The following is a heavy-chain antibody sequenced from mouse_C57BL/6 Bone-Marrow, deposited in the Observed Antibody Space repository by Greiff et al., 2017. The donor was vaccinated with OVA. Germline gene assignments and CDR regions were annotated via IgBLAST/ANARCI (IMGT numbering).Heavy chain of an antibody. CDR3: ARSRGYYYGSSYYAMDY. CDR1: GYTFTSYW. V-gene: IGHV1-64*01. CDR2: IHPNSGST. D-gene: IGHD1-1*01. J-gene: IGHJ4*01. Sequence: VQLQQPGAELVKPGASVKLSCKASGYTFTSYWMHWVKQRPGQGLEWIGMIHPNSGSTNYNEKFKSKATLTVDKSSSTAYMQLSSLTSEDSAVYYCARSRGYYYGSSYYAMDYWGQGTSVTVSS.